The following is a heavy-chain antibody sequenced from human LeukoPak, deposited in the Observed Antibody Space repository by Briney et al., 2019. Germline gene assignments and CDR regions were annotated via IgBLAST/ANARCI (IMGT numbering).Heavy chain of an antibody. Sequence: GGSLRLSCAASGFTFDDYTMSWVRQAPGKGLEWVAKMKEDGSDIHYVDSVRGRFSICRDNAKDSLYLQMNSLRVDDTAVYYCARGGAVAGRFDPWGQGTQVTVSS. J-gene: IGHJ5*02. CDR2: MKEDGSDI. V-gene: IGHV3-7*01. CDR1: GFTFDDYT. D-gene: IGHD6-19*01. CDR3: ARGGAVAGRFDP.